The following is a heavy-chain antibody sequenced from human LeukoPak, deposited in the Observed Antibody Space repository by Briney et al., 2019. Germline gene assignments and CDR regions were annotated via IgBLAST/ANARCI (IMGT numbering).Heavy chain of an antibody. CDR3: ARGVVIAPQTFDY. Sequence: SETLSLTCAVYGGSFSGYYWTWIRQPPGKGLEWIGYIYYSGSTNYNPSLKSRVTISVDTSKNQFSLKLSSVTAADTAVYYCARGVVIAPQTFDYWGQGTLVTVSS. D-gene: IGHD2-21*01. J-gene: IGHJ4*02. CDR1: GGSFSGYY. V-gene: IGHV4-59*01. CDR2: IYYSGST.